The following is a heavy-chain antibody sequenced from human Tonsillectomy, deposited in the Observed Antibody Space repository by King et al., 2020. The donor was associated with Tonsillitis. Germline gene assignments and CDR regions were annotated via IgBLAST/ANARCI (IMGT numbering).Heavy chain of an antibody. J-gene: IGHJ3*02. D-gene: IGHD3-22*01. V-gene: IGHV3-66*01. CDR2: IYSGGST. CDR1: GFTVSSTY. Sequence: VQLVESGGGLVQPGGSLRLSCVVSGFTVSSTYMSWVRQAPGKGLDWVSVIYSGGSTYYADSVKGRFTISRDNSKNTLFLQMSSLRAEDTAVYYCARSQPFGDYLFDMWGKGTMVTVSS. CDR3: ARSQPFGDYLFDM.